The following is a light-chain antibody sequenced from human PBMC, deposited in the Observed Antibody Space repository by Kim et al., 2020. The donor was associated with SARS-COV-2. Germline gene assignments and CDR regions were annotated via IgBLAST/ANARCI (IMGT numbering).Light chain of an antibody. V-gene: IGKV3-11*01. CDR3: QQRANWPRT. J-gene: IGKJ5*01. CDR1: QGVGNQ. Sequence: WSPGERATLSCRATQGVGNQLAWFKQKPGQAPRLLIYDTSNRATGVPARFSGSGSGTDFTLTISSLEAEDFAVYYCQQRANWPRTFGQGTRLEIK. CDR2: DTS.